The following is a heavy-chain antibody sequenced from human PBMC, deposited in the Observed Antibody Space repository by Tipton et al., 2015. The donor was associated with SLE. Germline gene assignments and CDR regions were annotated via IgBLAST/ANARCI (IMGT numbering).Heavy chain of an antibody. J-gene: IGHJ4*02. CDR2: ISYDGSNK. CDR1: GFTFSSYV. CDR3: AKDRHGDGAPFDY. Sequence: SLRLSCAASGFTFSSYVMHWVRQAPGKGLEWVAVISYDGSNKYYADSVKGRFTISRDNSKNTLYLQMNSLRVEDTAVYYCAKDRHGDGAPFDYWGQGTLVTVSS. D-gene: IGHD3-10*01. V-gene: IGHV3-30*04.